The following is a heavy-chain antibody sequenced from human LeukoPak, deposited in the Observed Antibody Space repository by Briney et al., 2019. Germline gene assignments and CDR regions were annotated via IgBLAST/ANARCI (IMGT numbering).Heavy chain of an antibody. V-gene: IGHV1-18*01. CDR1: GYTFTSYG. J-gene: IGHJ3*02. CDR3: ARDRVPHDSGDYSDAFDI. CDR2: ISAYNGNT. Sequence: ASVKVSCKASGYTFTSYGISWVRQAPGQGLEWMGWISAYNGNTNYAQKLQSRVTMTTDTSTSTAYMELRSLRSDDTAVYYCARDRVPHDSGDYSDAFDIWGQGTMVTVSS. D-gene: IGHD4-17*01.